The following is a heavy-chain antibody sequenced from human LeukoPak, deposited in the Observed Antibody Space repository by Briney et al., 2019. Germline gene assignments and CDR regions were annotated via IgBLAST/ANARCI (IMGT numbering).Heavy chain of an antibody. D-gene: IGHD3/OR15-3a*01. J-gene: IGHJ4*02. CDR1: GVSISSSNSY. CDR3: ARQTGSGLFILP. V-gene: IGHV4-39*01. Sequence: SETLSLTCTVSGVSISSSNSYWGWIRQPPGKGLEWIGSIYYSGNTYYNASLKSQASISIDTSKNQFSLRLTSVTAADTAVYYCARQTGSGLFILPGGKGTLVTVSS. CDR2: IYYSGNT.